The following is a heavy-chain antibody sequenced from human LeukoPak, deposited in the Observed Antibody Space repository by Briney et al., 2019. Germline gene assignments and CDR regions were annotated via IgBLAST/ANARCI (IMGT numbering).Heavy chain of an antibody. J-gene: IGHJ4*02. CDR2: IYYSGST. V-gene: IGHV4-30-4*01. CDR1: GGSISSGDYY. Sequence: SETLSLTCTVSGGSISSGDYYWSWIRQPPGKGLEWIGYIYYSGSTYYNPSLKSRVTISVDTSKNQFSLKLSSVTAAGTAVYYCARVAVRGSNFDYWGQGTLVTVSS. D-gene: IGHD3-10*01. CDR3: ARVAVRGSNFDY.